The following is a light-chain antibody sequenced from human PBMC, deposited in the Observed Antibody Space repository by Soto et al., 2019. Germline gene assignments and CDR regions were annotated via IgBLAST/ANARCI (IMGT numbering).Light chain of an antibody. CDR1: QSVSSAY. J-gene: IGKJ5*01. CDR3: QQYGGSIT. Sequence: EIVLTQSPGTLSLSPGDGATLSCRASQSVSSAYLAWYQQKPGQPPRLLIYGASRRATGIPDRFSGSGSGTDFTLTISRLEPEDFAVYYCQQYGGSITFGQGTRLEIE. V-gene: IGKV3-20*01. CDR2: GAS.